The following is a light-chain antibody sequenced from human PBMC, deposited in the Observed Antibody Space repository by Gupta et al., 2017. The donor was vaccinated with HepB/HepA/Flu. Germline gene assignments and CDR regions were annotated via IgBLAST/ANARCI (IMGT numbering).Light chain of an antibody. CDR1: QDISNY. CDR3: QQDDTLPL. J-gene: IGKJ4*01. V-gene: IGKV1-33*01. Sequence: DIQMTQSPSSLSASVGDRVTITCQASQDISNYLNWYQQKPGKAPKLLIYDASNFETGVPSRFSGSGSGTDFTFTSSSRQPEDIATYYLQQDDTLPLFGGGTKVEIK. CDR2: DAS.